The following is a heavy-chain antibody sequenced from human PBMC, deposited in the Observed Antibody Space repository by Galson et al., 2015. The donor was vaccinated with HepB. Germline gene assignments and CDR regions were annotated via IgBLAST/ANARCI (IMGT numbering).Heavy chain of an antibody. Sequence: SLRLSCAASGFTFSSYAMHWVRQAPGKGLEWVAVISYDGSNKYYADSVKGRFTISRDNSKNTLYLQMNSLRAEDTAVYYCARPQAGAFDIWGQGTMVTVSS. D-gene: IGHD6-19*01. CDR1: GFTFSSYA. CDR2: ISYDGSNK. J-gene: IGHJ3*02. V-gene: IGHV3-30-3*01. CDR3: ARPQAGAFDI.